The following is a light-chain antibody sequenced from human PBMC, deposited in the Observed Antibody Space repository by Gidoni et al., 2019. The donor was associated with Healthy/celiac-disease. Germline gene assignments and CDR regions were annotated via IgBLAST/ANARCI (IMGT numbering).Light chain of an antibody. CDR1: QTLLHSNGYNY. Sequence: DIVMTQSPLSLPVTPGEPASISCRSSQTLLHSNGYNYLDWYLQKPGQSPQLLIYLGSNRASGVPDRFSGSGLGTDFTLKISRVEAEDVGVYYCMQALQTQYTFGQGTKLEIK. V-gene: IGKV2-28*01. J-gene: IGKJ2*01. CDR2: LGS. CDR3: MQALQTQYT.